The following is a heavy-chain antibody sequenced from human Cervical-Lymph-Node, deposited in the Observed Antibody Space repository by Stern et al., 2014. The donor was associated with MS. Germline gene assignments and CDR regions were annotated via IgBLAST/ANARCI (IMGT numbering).Heavy chain of an antibody. V-gene: IGHV2-5*02. D-gene: IGHD4-17*01. CDR1: GFSLRTNGVA. CDR2: IYWDGDK. Sequence: QIPLKESGPTLVKPTETLRLTCTFSGFSLRTNGVAVGWIRQTPGTPLEFPALIYWDGDKRYNPSLKRRLTITTDTSQSQVVLKMTSLDPVDTATYYCEYAPPGDFLEXXXXXWGQGTMVTISS. CDR3: EYAPPGDFLEXXXXX. J-gene: IGHJ3*01.